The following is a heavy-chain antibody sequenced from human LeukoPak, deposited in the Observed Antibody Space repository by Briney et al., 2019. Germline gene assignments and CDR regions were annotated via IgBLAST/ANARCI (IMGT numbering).Heavy chain of an antibody. CDR2: ISDNGGRT. D-gene: IGHD3-22*01. CDR1: GFTFSTYT. Sequence: PGGSLRLSCAASGFTFSTYTMAWVRQAPGGGLEWVSGISDNGGRTYYADSVKGRFAISRDDSKSTLYLQMNSLRGEDTAVYYCAKDPPYDSSGYYVSEYFQHWGQGTLVTVSS. CDR3: AKDPPYDSSGYYVSEYFQH. V-gene: IGHV3-23*01. J-gene: IGHJ1*01.